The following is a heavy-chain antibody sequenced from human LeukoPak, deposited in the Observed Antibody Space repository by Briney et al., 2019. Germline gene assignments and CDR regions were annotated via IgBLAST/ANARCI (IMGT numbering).Heavy chain of an antibody. CDR2: IIPIFGTA. Sequence: SVKVSCKASGGTFSSYAISWVRQAPGQGLEWMGGIIPIFGTANYAQKFQGRVTITADKSTSTAHMELSSLRSEDTAVYYCARGRPSGGDLDYWGQGTLVTVSS. D-gene: IGHD2-21*02. V-gene: IGHV1-69*06. CDR1: GGTFSSYA. J-gene: IGHJ4*02. CDR3: ARGRPSGGDLDY.